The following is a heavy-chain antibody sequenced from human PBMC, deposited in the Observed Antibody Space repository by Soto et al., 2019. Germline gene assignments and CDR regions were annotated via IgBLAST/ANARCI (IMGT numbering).Heavy chain of an antibody. D-gene: IGHD2-2*01. CDR2: ISSYNGNT. J-gene: IGHJ5*02. Sequence: GASVKVSCKASGYTFTSYGISWVRQAPGQGLEWMGWISSYNGNTNYAQKVQGRVTMTTDTSTSTTYMELRSLRSDDTAVYYCARGPRYCSSTSCFSGVNWFDPWGQGTLVTVPQ. CDR1: GYTFTSYG. V-gene: IGHV1-18*04. CDR3: ARGPRYCSSTSCFSGVNWFDP.